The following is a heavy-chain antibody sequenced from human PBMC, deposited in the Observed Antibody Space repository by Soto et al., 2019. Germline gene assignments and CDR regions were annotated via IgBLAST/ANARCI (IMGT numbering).Heavy chain of an antibody. D-gene: IGHD3-9*01. CDR2: IYYSGST. CDR1: GGSISSSSYY. Sequence: SETLSLTCTVSGGSISSSSYYWGWIRQPPGKGLEWIGSIYYSGSTYYNPSLKSRVTISVDTSKNQFSLKLSSVTAADTAVYYCARLPPTRYMFLTGYDPHPNYWGQGTLVTVSS. CDR3: ARLPPTRYMFLTGYDPHPNY. V-gene: IGHV4-39*01. J-gene: IGHJ4*02.